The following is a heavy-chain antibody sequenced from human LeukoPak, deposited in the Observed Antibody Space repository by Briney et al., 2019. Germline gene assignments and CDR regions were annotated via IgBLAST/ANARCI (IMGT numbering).Heavy chain of an antibody. V-gene: IGHV3-7*01. J-gene: IGHJ6*03. D-gene: IGHD3-3*01. CDR1: GFTLSSHW. CDR2: IKQDGSET. CDR3: ARLSVFLESFLPYYYMDV. Sequence: GGSLRLSCAASGFTLSSHWMGWVRQAPGKGLEWVANIKQDGSETYYVGSVKGRFTISRDNAKNSLYLQMNSLGVDDTAVYYCARLSVFLESFLPYYYMDVWGKGTTVIVSS.